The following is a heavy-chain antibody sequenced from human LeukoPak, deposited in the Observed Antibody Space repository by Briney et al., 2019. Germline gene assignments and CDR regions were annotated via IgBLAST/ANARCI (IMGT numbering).Heavy chain of an antibody. Sequence: GGSPRLSCTASGFTFSSSAMSWVRQAPGKGLEWVSGISGSGSGGSTYYADSVKGRFTISRDNSKNTLYLQMNSLRAEDTAIYYCAKAGNIRFDYWGQGTLVTVSS. CDR3: AKAGNIRFDY. CDR1: GFTFSSSA. D-gene: IGHD1/OR15-1a*01. CDR2: ISGSGSGGST. J-gene: IGHJ4*02. V-gene: IGHV3-23*01.